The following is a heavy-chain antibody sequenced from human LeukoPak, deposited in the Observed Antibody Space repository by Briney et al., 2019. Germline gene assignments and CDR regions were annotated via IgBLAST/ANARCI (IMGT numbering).Heavy chain of an antibody. D-gene: IGHD2-2*01. CDR2: INPNSGGT. Sequence: ASVKVSCKASGYTFTGYYMHWVRQAPGQGLEWMGWINPNSGGTNYAQKFQGRVTMTRDTSIGTAYMELSRLRSDDTAVYYCARTDIVVVPATFDPWGQGTLVTVSS. J-gene: IGHJ5*02. CDR3: ARTDIVVVPATFDP. CDR1: GYTFTGYY. V-gene: IGHV1-2*02.